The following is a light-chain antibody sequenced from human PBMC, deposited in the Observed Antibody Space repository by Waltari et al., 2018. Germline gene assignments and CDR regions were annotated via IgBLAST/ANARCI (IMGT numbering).Light chain of an antibody. CDR1: QTVGTY. J-gene: IGKJ4*01. Sequence: EIVLTQSPAILAFSPGERDTLSCRASQTVGTYLVWYQQPTGQSPILLIYDASYSATGIPARFSGSGSETDFTLTISSLQPEDFAVYYCQQRRNWPLTFGGGTRVQI. CDR3: QQRRNWPLT. CDR2: DAS. V-gene: IGKV3-11*01.